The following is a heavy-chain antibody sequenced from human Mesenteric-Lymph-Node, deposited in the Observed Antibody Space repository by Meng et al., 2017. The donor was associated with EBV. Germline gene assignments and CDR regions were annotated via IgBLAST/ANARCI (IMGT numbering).Heavy chain of an antibody. J-gene: IGHJ5*02. V-gene: IGHV2-5*02. CDR2: IYWDDDK. CDR1: GFSLTTSGGR. CDR3: ARNDNYGFNWFDP. D-gene: IGHD3-10*01. Sequence: QITLKESVPTLVKPTQTLTLAGSFSGFSLTTSGGRVGWVRQPPGKALEWLALIYWDDDKHYSPSLKSRLTITKDTSKNQVVLTMTNMDPVDTATYYCARNDNYGFNWFDPWGQGTLVTVAS.